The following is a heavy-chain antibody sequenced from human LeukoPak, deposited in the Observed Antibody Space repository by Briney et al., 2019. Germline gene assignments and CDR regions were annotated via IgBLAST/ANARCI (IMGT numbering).Heavy chain of an antibody. CDR1: GFTFSSYG. J-gene: IGHJ4*02. CDR2: IWYDGSNK. Sequence: GGSLRLSCAASGFTFSSYGMHWVRQAPGKGLEWVAVIWYDGSNKYYADSVKGRFTISRDNSKNTLYLQMNSLRAEDTAVYYCARSSRYYYDSSAPLYWGQGTLVTVPS. D-gene: IGHD3-22*01. CDR3: ARSSRYYYDSSAPLY. V-gene: IGHV3-33*01.